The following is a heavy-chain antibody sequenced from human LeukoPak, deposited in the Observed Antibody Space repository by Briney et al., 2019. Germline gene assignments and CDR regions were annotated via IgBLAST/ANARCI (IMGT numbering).Heavy chain of an antibody. CDR1: GYTSKEYY. CDR2: IIPIFGTA. CDR3: ARDFSGSYPFFDY. D-gene: IGHD1-26*01. V-gene: IGHV1-69*13. J-gene: IGHJ4*02. Sequence: GASVKVSCKASGYTSKEYYIHWVQQAPGQGLEWMGGIIPIFGTANYAQKFQGRVTITADESTSTAYMELSSLRSEDTAVYYCARDFSGSYPFFDYWGQGTLVTVSS.